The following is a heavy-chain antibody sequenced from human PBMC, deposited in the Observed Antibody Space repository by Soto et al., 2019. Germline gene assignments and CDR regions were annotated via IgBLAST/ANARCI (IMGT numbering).Heavy chain of an antibody. Sequence: SGPTLVNPTQTLTLTCTFSGFSLSTSGMCVSWIRQPPGKALEWLARIDWDDDKYYSTSLKTRLNISKETSKNQGVLTMTNMDPVDTATYYCARNSGELLDPWGQGTLVTVSS. V-gene: IGHV2-70*11. D-gene: IGHD1-26*01. CDR1: GFSLSTSGMC. CDR2: IDWDDDK. J-gene: IGHJ5*02. CDR3: ARNSGELLDP.